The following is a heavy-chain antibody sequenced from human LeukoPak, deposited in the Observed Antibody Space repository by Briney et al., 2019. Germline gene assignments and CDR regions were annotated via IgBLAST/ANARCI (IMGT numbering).Heavy chain of an antibody. D-gene: IGHD6-13*01. CDR2: IWYDGSNK. CDR1: GFTFSSYS. J-gene: IGHJ4*02. CDR3: ARALGSIAAAAGDY. V-gene: IGHV3-33*01. Sequence: PGGSLRLSCAASGFTFSSYSMHWVRQAPGKGLEWVAVIWYDGSNKYYADSVKGRFTISRDNSKNTLYLQMNSLRAEDTAVYYCARALGSIAAAAGDYWGQGTLVTVSS.